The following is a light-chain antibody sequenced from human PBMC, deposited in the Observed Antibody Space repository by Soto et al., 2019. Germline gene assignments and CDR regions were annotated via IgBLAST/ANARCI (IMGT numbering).Light chain of an antibody. V-gene: IGLV2-14*03. CDR3: SSYTSSSTLMV. Sequence: QSALTQPASVSGSPGQAITISCTGTSSDVGDHKYVSWYQQNPGKAPKLMIYYVSNRPSGVYNRFSGSKSGNTASLTISGLQAEDEADYYCSSYTSSSTLMVFGGGPKLTVL. CDR1: SSDVGDHKY. J-gene: IGLJ2*01. CDR2: YVS.